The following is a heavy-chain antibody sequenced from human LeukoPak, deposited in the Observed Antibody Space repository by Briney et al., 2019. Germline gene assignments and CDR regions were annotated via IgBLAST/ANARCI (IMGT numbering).Heavy chain of an antibody. Sequence: PSETPSLTCTVSGGSISSYYWSWIRQPPGKGLEWIGYIYYSGSTNYNPSLKSRVTISVDTSKNQFSLKLSSVTAADTAVYYCARDSYGSGYSFDYWGQGTLVTVSS. J-gene: IGHJ4*02. CDR2: IYYSGST. CDR3: ARDSYGSGYSFDY. D-gene: IGHD3-10*01. CDR1: GGSISSYY. V-gene: IGHV4-59*01.